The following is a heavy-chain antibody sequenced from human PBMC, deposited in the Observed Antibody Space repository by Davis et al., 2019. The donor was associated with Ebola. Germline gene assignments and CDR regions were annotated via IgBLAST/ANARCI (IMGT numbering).Heavy chain of an antibody. CDR2: ISYDGSNK. Sequence: GESLKISCAASGFTFSSYGMHWVRQAPGKGLEWVAVISYDGSNKYYADSVKGRFTISRDNSKNTLYLQMNSLRAEDTAVYYCAVSRGWTKSYYYYGMDVWGQGTTVTVSS. CDR1: GFTFSSYG. D-gene: IGHD3/OR15-3a*01. CDR3: AVSRGWTKSYYYYGMDV. J-gene: IGHJ6*02. V-gene: IGHV3-30*03.